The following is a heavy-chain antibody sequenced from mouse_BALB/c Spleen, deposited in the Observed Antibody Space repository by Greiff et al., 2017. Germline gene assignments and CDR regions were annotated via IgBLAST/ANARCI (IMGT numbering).Heavy chain of an antibody. Sequence: EVQRVESGGGLVQPGGSRKLSCAASGFTFSSFGMHWVRQAPEKGLEWVAYISSGSSTIYYADTVKGRFTISRDNPKNTLFLQMTSLRSEDTAMYYCARRTTVVAEDWYFDVWGAGTTVTVSS. D-gene: IGHD1-1*01. CDR3: ARRTTVVAEDWYFDV. V-gene: IGHV5-17*02. CDR2: ISSGSSTI. J-gene: IGHJ1*01. CDR1: GFTFSSFG.